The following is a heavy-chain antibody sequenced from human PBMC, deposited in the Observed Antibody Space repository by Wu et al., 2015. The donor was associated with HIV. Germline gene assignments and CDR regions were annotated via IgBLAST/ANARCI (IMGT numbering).Heavy chain of an antibody. CDR1: GYTFTSYG. D-gene: IGHD3-10*01. CDR2: INPSGGST. J-gene: IGHJ6*02. Sequence: QVQLVQSGPEVKESGASVKVSCKASGYTFTSYGISWVRQAPGQGLEWMGIINPSGGSTSYAQKFQGRVTMTRDTSTSTVYMELSSLRSEDTAVYYCARAYGSGSYYIGSDYYYYGMDVWGQGTTVTVSS. V-gene: IGHV1-46*01. CDR3: ARAYGSGSYYIGSDYYYYGMDV.